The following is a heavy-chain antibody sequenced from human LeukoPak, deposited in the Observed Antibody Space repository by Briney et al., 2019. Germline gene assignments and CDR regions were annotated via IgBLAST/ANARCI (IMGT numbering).Heavy chain of an antibody. V-gene: IGHV3-30-3*01. J-gene: IGHJ4*02. CDR3: ARDSLSGHFDY. D-gene: IGHD7-27*01. CDR1: GFTFSSYA. CDR2: ISCDGSNK. Sequence: GGSLRLSCAASGFTFSSYAMHWVRQAPGKGLEWVAVISCDGSNKYYADSVKGRFTISRDNSKNTLYLQMNSLRAEDTTVYYCARDSLSGHFDYWGQGTLVTVSS.